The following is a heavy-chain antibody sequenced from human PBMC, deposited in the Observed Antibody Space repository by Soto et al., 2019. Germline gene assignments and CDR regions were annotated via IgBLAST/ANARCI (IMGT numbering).Heavy chain of an antibody. CDR1: GGSLSTNR. CDR2: TGSGTGPG. CDR3: ARRHSGGFFRFFDS. D-gene: IGHD2-15*01. J-gene: IGHJ4*02. V-gene: IGHV1-69*06. Sequence: ASVKVSGKASGGSLSTNRISWVRQAPGQGLEGMGGTGSGTGPGNHAQKFQGRLTVTADKSTSTVYMELTNLSSEDTAVYYCARRHSGGFFRFFDSWGQGTLVTVSS.